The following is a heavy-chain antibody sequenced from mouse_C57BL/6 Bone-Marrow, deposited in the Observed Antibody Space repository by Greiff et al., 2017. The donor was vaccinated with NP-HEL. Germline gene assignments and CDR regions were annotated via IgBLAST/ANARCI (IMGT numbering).Heavy chain of an antibody. J-gene: IGHJ4*01. D-gene: IGHD2-4*01. V-gene: IGHV1-59*01. CDR2: IDPSDSYT. CDR3: ARSLYDYDEDY. Sequence: VKLQQPGAELVRPGTSVKLSCKASGYTFTSYWMHWVKQRPGQGLEWIGVIDPSDSYTTYNQKFKGKATLTVDTSSSTAYMQLSSLTSEDSAVYYCARSLYDYDEDYWGQGTSVTVSS. CDR1: GYTFTSYW.